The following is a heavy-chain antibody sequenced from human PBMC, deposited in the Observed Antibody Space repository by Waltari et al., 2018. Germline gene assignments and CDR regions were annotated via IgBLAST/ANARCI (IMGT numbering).Heavy chain of an antibody. CDR1: GYTFTGYY. Sequence: QVQLVQSGAEVKKPGASVKVSCKASGYTFTGYYMHWVRQAPGQGLEWMGWINPNSGGTNYAQKFQGRVTMTRDTSISTAYMELSRLRSDDTAVYYCARIGYIAVAGTPNGWFDPWGQGTLVTVSS. D-gene: IGHD6-19*01. CDR2: INPNSGGT. CDR3: ARIGYIAVAGTPNGWFDP. V-gene: IGHV1-2*02. J-gene: IGHJ5*02.